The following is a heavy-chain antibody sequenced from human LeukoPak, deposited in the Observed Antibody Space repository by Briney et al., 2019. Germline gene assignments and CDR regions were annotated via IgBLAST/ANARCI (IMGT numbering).Heavy chain of an antibody. CDR1: GGSITSYY. V-gene: IGHV4-59*08. Sequence: SETLSLTCTVSGGSITSYYWNWIRQPPGKGLEWIGYIYYSGSTNYSPSLKSRVTISLDTSKNQFSLKLSSVTAADTAIYYCARRRKVPAPRAGDAFDIWGQGTMVTVSS. D-gene: IGHD2-21*02. CDR2: IYYSGST. J-gene: IGHJ3*02. CDR3: ARRRKVPAPRAGDAFDI.